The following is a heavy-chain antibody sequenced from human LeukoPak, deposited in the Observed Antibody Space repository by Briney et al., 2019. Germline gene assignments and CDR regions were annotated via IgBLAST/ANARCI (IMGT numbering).Heavy chain of an antibody. Sequence: ASVKVSCKASGYTFTSYYMHWVRQAPGQGLEWMGIINPSGGSTSYAQKFQGRVTMTRDTSTSTVYMELSSLRSEDTAVYYCASSSPKYYDFWSGYPGYWGQGTLVTVSS. CDR1: GYTFTSYY. CDR3: ASSSPKYYDFWSGYPGY. CDR2: INPSGGST. J-gene: IGHJ4*02. D-gene: IGHD3-3*01. V-gene: IGHV1-46*01.